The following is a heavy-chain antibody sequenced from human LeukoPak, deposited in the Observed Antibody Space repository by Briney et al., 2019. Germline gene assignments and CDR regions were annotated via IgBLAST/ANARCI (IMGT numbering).Heavy chain of an antibody. CDR2: IIPIFGTA. Sequence: SVKVSYKASGGTFSSYAISWVRQAPGQGLEWMGGIIPIFGTANYAQKFQGRVTITADESTSTAYMELSSLRSEDTAVYYCASESSTPTGNDAFDIWGQGTMVTVSS. D-gene: IGHD6-13*01. J-gene: IGHJ3*02. CDR3: ASESSTPTGNDAFDI. V-gene: IGHV1-69*13. CDR1: GGTFSSYA.